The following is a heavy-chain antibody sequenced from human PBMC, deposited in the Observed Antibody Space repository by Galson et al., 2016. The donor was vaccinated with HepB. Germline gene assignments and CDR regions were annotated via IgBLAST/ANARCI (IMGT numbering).Heavy chain of an antibody. CDR3: ATDGIGDYYYGLDV. CDR1: GDSITNSNW. J-gene: IGHJ6*04. CDR2: IYHSGST. V-gene: IGHV4-4*02. Sequence: SETLSLTCAVSGDSITNSNWWSWVRQPPGKGLEWIGEIYHSGSTNYYPSLKSRVSISLDTSKSQFSLRLTSVTPADTAVYFCATDGIGDYYYGLDVWGKGTSVTVSS. D-gene: IGHD3-16*01.